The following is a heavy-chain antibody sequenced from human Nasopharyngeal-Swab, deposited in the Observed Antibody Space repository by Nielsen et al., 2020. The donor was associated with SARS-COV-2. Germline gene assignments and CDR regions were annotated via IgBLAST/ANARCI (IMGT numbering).Heavy chain of an antibody. CDR3: ARASQQLVQGYYYYYGMDV. D-gene: IGHD6-13*01. J-gene: IGHJ6*02. V-gene: IGHV4-34*01. CDR1: GGSFSGYY. Sequence: SETLSLTCAVYGGSFSGYYWSWIRQPPGKGLEWVGEINHSGSTNYNPSLKSRVTISVDTSKNQFPLKLSSVTAADTAVYYCARASQQLVQGYYYYYGMDVWGQGTTVTVSS. CDR2: INHSGST.